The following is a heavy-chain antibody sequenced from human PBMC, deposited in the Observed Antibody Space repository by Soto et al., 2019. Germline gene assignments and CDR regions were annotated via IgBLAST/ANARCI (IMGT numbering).Heavy chain of an antibody. V-gene: IGHV3-30*04. Sequence: GESLKISCAASGFTFSSYAMHWVRQAPGKGLEWVAVISYDGSNKYYADSVKGRFTISRDNSKNTLYLQMNSLRAEDTAVYYCARESRCTNGVCPYRHFDYWGQGTLVTVSS. J-gene: IGHJ4*02. CDR2: ISYDGSNK. CDR3: ARESRCTNGVCPYRHFDY. D-gene: IGHD2-8*01. CDR1: GFTFSSYA.